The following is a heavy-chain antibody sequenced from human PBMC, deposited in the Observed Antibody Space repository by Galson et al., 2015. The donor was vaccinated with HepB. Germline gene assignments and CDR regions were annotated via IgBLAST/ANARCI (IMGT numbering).Heavy chain of an antibody. J-gene: IGHJ4*02. V-gene: IGHV3-23*01. Sequence: SLRLSCAASGFSFRSYAMNWVRQAPGRGLEWVSAISGSAGSTFYADSVKGRFTISRDNSKNTVSLQMNRLRDDDTAVYHCAKTGADDGYNYFFDYWGPGTLVTVSS. D-gene: IGHD5-24*01. CDR3: AKTGADDGYNYFFDY. CDR2: ISGSAGST. CDR1: GFSFRSYA.